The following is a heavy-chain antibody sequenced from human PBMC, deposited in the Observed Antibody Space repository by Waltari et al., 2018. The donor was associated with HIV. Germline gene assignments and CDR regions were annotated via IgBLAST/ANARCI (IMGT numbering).Heavy chain of an antibody. V-gene: IGHV4-59*01. Sequence: QVQLQESGPGLVKPSETLSLTCTVSGGSISSFYWSWIRQHPGKGLEWIGYIYYSGSTNYHPSLKSRVPVSVDTSKNQGSLRLSSVSAADTAVYYCAGSLHQLIFPLLFAHWGQGTLVTVSP. CDR3: AGSLHQLIFPLLFAH. CDR1: GGSISSFY. D-gene: IGHD2-2*01. CDR2: IYYSGST. J-gene: IGHJ4*02.